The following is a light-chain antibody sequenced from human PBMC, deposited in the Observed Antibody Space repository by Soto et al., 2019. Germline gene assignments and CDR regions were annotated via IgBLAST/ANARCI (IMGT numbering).Light chain of an antibody. J-gene: IGLJ3*02. Sequence: SALTQSASVSGSPGQSITISCTGTSSDVGGYNYVSWYQQHPGKAPKLIIYDVSNRPSGVSTRFSGSTSGNTASLTISGLQAEDEADYSCSSYTSTNSWVFGGGTKLTVL. CDR3: SSYTSTNSWV. CDR2: DVS. V-gene: IGLV2-14*01. CDR1: SSDVGGYNY.